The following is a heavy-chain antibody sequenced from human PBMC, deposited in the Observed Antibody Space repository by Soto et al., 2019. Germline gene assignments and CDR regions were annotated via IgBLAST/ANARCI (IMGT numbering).Heavy chain of an antibody. D-gene: IGHD5-12*01. CDR1: GDTLTELS. CDR2: FDPEDGET. J-gene: IGHJ4*02. Sequence: GASVKVSCKVCGDTLTELSMHWVRQAPGKGLEWMGGFDPEDGETIYAQKFQGRVTMTEDTSTDTAYMELSSLRSEDTAVYYCCGYSGYEADYWGQGTLVTVSS. CDR3: CGYSGYEADY. V-gene: IGHV1-24*01.